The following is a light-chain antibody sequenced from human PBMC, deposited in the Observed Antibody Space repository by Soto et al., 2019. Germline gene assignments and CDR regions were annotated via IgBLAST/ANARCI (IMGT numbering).Light chain of an antibody. CDR2: GAS. Sequence: ETVLTQSPGTLSLSPGERATLSCRASQSVSSSYLAWYQQKPGQAPRLLIYGASSRATGIPDRFSGSGSGTDFTLTISSLQPEDFAVYYCQQYNKWPQTFGQGTKVDIK. CDR3: QQYNKWPQT. V-gene: IGKV3-20*01. CDR1: QSVSSSY. J-gene: IGKJ1*01.